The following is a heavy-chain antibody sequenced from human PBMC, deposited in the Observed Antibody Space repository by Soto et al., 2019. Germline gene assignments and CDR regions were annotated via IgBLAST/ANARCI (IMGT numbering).Heavy chain of an antibody. J-gene: IGHJ3*02. CDR2: ISAYNGNT. CDR3: AREMEDYYVDYELDAFDI. Sequence: GASVKVSCKASGYTFTSYGISWVRQAPGQGLEWMGWISAYNGNTNYAQKLQGRVTMTTDTSTSTAYMELRSLRSDDTAVYYCAREMEDYYVDYELDAFDIRGQGTMVTVSS. V-gene: IGHV1-18*01. D-gene: IGHD4-17*01. CDR1: GYTFTSYG.